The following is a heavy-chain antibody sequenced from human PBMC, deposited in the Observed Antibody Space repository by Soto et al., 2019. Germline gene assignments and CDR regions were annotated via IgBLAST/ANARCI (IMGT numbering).Heavy chain of an antibody. CDR2: INHSGST. CDR1: GGSFSGYY. Sequence: SETLSLTCAVYGGSFSGYYWSWIRQPPGKGLEWIGEINHSGSTNYNPSLKSRVTISVDTSKNQFSLKLSSVTAADTAVYYCARGKTLLRYFDWLKSAWFDPWGQGTLVTVSS. D-gene: IGHD3-9*01. J-gene: IGHJ5*02. V-gene: IGHV4-34*01. CDR3: ARGKTLLRYFDWLKSAWFDP.